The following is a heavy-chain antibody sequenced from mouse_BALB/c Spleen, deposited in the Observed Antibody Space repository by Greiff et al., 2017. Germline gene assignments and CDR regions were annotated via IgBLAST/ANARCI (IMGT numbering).Heavy chain of an antibody. CDR1: GFSLTSYG. J-gene: IGHJ2*01. CDR2: IWSGGST. CDR3: ARNWGDGYYFFDY. D-gene: IGHD2-3*01. Sequence: VQGVESGPGLVQPSQSLSITCTVSGFSLTSYGVHWVRQSPGKGLEWLGVIWSGGSTDYNAAFISRLSISKDNSKSQVFFKMNSLQANDTAIYYCARNWGDGYYFFDYWGQGTTLTVSS. V-gene: IGHV2-2*02.